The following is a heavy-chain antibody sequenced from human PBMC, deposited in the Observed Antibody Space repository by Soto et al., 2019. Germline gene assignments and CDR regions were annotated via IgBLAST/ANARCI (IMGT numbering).Heavy chain of an antibody. Sequence: EVQLLESGGGLVQPGGSLRLSCAASGFTFSSYAMSWVRQAPGKGLEWVSAISGSGGSTYYADSVKGRFTISRDNSKNTLYLQMNSLRAEDTAVYYCAKVEWPPYCSSTSCYTPWYYFDYWGQGTLVTVSS. CDR3: AKVEWPPYCSSTSCYTPWYYFDY. CDR1: GFTFSSYA. D-gene: IGHD2-2*02. CDR2: ISGSGGST. V-gene: IGHV3-23*01. J-gene: IGHJ4*02.